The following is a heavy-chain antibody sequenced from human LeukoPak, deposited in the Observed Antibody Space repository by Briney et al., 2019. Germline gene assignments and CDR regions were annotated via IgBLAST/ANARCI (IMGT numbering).Heavy chain of an antibody. Sequence: PGGSLRLSCAASGFTFSSYEMNWVRQAPGKGLEWVSYISGSGGTTYYADSVKGRFTITRDNAKNSLFLQMNSLRAEDTAVYYCVVVPAAASSWVDYWGQGTLVTVSS. D-gene: IGHD2-2*01. J-gene: IGHJ4*02. CDR3: VVVPAAASSWVDY. CDR1: GFTFSSYE. V-gene: IGHV3-48*03. CDR2: ISGSGGTT.